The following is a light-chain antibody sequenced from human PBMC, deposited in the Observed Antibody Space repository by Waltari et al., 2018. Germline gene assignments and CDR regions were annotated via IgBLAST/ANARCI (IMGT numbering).Light chain of an antibody. CDR1: QGIGSA. V-gene: IGKV1-13*02. J-gene: IGKJ3*01. CDR3: QHLNSYPFT. CDR2: DAS. Sequence: IQLTQSPSSLSASIGDRVTITCRASQGIGSALAWYQQKPGKPPRLLIYDASSLEGGVPSRFSGSGSGTDFTLSISSLQPEDFATYSCQHLNSYPFTF.